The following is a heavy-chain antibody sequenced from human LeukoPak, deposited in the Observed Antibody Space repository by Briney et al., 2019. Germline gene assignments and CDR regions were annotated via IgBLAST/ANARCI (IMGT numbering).Heavy chain of an antibody. J-gene: IGHJ4*02. CDR1: GFTFSAYS. D-gene: IGHD6-13*01. CDR3: ATRSTWGNY. Sequence: GGSLRLSCAASGFTFSAYSMNWVRQAPGKGLEWVAYISGSSGMIYYADSVRGRFTISRDNAKNSLCLQMNSLRDEDTAVYYCATRSTWGNYWGQGTLVTVSS. CDR2: ISGSSGMI. V-gene: IGHV3-48*02.